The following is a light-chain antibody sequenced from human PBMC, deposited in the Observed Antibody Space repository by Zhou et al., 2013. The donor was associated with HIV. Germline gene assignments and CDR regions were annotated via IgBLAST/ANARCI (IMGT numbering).Light chain of an antibody. V-gene: IGKV1-6*01. CDR1: QDIRGD. CDR2: AAS. J-gene: IGKJ1*01. Sequence: AIQMTQSPSSLSASVGDRVVITCRASQDIRGDLGWYQQKPGKAPKLLIYAASSLESGVPSRFSGSGSGTDFTLTISSLQPEDFATYFCLQHNSLPLTFGQGTKVEIK. CDR3: LQHNSLPLT.